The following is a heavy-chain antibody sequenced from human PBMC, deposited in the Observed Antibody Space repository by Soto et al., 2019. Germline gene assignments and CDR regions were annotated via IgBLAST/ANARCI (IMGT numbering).Heavy chain of an antibody. CDR1: GFIFDDYA. J-gene: IGHJ6*04. V-gene: IGHV3-9*01. CDR3: AKDMGGYRKSMDV. Sequence: EVQLVESGGGLVQPGRSLRLSCAASGFIFDDYAMHWVRQAPGKCLEWVSGISWNSGNIGYADSVKGRFTISRDNAKNPLYLQMNSLRAHDTALYYCAKDMGGYRKSMDVWGKGTTVTVSS. CDR2: ISWNSGNI. D-gene: IGHD6-25*01.